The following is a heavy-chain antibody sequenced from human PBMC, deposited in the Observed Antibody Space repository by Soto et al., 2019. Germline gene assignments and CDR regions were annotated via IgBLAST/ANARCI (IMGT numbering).Heavy chain of an antibody. CDR3: AKDRGTTVVYYFDY. Sequence: GGSLRLSCAASGFTFSTYAMSWVRQAPGKGLEWVSTISGTGGSTYYADSVKGRFTISRDNSKNTLYLQMNSLRAGDTALYSCAKDRGTTVVYYFDYWGQGTLVTVSS. CDR2: ISGTGGST. J-gene: IGHJ4*02. D-gene: IGHD4-4*01. V-gene: IGHV3-23*01. CDR1: GFTFSTYA.